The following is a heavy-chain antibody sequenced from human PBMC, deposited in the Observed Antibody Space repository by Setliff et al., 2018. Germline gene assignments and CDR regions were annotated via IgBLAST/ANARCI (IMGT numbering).Heavy chain of an antibody. D-gene: IGHD2-8*01. CDR3: ARHAITSGGRPYYFDN. CDR1: GGSISSGSYY. J-gene: IGHJ4*02. CDR2: IYTSGST. V-gene: IGHV4-61*09. Sequence: SETLSLTCTVSGGSISSGSYYWSWIRQPAGKGLEWIGHIYTSGSTNYNPSLKSRVTISVDASKNAFSLRLNSVTAADTAVFYCARHAITSGGRPYYFDNWGPGTLVTVSS.